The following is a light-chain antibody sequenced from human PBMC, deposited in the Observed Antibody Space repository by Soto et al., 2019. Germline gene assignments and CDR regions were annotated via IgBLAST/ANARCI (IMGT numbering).Light chain of an antibody. CDR1: SSDIGGYDY. CDR3: SSYTTISTLVI. V-gene: IGLV2-14*01. J-gene: IGLJ2*01. Sequence: QSALTQPASVSGSPGQSITISCTGSSSDIGGYDYVSWYQQHPGKAPKLIIYDVTNRPSGVSNRFSGSKSGNTASLTISGLQAEDEYDYYCSSYTTISTLVIFGGGTKLTVL. CDR2: DVT.